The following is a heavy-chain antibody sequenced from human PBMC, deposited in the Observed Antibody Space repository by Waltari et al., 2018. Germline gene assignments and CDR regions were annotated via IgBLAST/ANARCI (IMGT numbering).Heavy chain of an antibody. D-gene: IGHD3-3*01. J-gene: IGHJ5*02. CDR1: GYTFTDYY. Sequence: EVQLVQSGAEVKKPGATVKISCKASGYTFTDYYIHWVQQAPGNGLGWMGRVDPEDCETIYAEKFQGRVTTTADTSTDTAYMELTSLRSEDTAVYYCATSPLRFLEWVNWFDPWGQGTLVTVSS. CDR3: ATSPLRFLEWVNWFDP. V-gene: IGHV1-69-2*01. CDR2: VDPEDCET.